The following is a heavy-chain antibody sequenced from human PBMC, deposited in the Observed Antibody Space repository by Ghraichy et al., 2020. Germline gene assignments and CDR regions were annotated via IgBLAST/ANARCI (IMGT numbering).Heavy chain of an antibody. Sequence: LTCAASGFTFSSYSMNWVRQAPGKGLEWVSYISSSSSTIYYADSVKGRFTISRDNAKNSLYLQMIGLRDEDTAVYYCVRERFYYDSSGRYSFDYWGQGTLVTVSS. D-gene: IGHD3-22*01. J-gene: IGHJ4*02. CDR3: VRERFYYDSSGRYSFDY. V-gene: IGHV3-48*02. CDR2: ISSSSSTI. CDR1: GFTFSSYS.